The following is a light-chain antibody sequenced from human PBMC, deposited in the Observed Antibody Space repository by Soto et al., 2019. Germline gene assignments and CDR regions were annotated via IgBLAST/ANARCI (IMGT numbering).Light chain of an antibody. J-gene: IGLJ3*02. Sequence: QSVLTQPPSVSGAPGQRVTISCTGSSSNIGAGYDVHWYQQPPGTAPKLLIYGNSNRPSGVPDRFSGSKSGTSASLAITGLQAEDEADYYCQPYDSSLSGWVFGGGTKLTVL. CDR2: GNS. CDR3: QPYDSSLSGWV. CDR1: SSNIGAGYD. V-gene: IGLV1-40*01.